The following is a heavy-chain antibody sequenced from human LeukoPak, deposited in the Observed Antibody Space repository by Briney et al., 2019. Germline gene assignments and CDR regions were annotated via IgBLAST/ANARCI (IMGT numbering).Heavy chain of an antibody. CDR1: GFTFTTYD. V-gene: IGHV3-23*01. CDR2: ISGSGGST. J-gene: IGHJ4*02. Sequence: PGGSLRHSCAASGFTFTTYDMSWVRQAPGKGLEWVSVISGSGGSTNYADSVKGRFTISRDNSKNTLYLQMNSLRAEDTAVYYCAKVKSYSTYYFDFWGQGTLVTVSS. D-gene: IGHD6-13*01. CDR3: AKVKSYSTYYFDF.